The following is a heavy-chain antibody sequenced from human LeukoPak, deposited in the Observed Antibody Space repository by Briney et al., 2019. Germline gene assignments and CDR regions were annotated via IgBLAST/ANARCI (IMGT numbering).Heavy chain of an antibody. D-gene: IGHD3-22*01. Sequence: PGGSLRLSCAASGFTFSSYGMTWVRQAPGKGLEWVSGISGSGGSTYYADSVKGRFTISRDNSKNTLHLQMNSLRAEDTAVYYCAKDFYDSSGYYYGYYFDYWGQGTLVTVSS. V-gene: IGHV3-23*01. CDR2: ISGSGGST. CDR3: AKDFYDSSGYYYGYYFDY. J-gene: IGHJ4*02. CDR1: GFTFSSYG.